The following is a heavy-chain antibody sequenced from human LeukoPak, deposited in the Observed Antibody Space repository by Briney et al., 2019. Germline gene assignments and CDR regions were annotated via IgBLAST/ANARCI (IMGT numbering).Heavy chain of an antibody. D-gene: IGHD5-24*01. CDR2: IIPIFGTA. J-gene: IGHJ4*02. CDR1: GYTFTSYG. Sequence: SVKVSCKASGYTFTSYGISWVRQAPGQGLEWMGGIIPIFGTANYAQKFQGRVTITADESTSTAYMELSSLRSEDTAVYYCARDVEMATWGQGTLVTVSS. V-gene: IGHV1-69*13. CDR3: ARDVEMAT.